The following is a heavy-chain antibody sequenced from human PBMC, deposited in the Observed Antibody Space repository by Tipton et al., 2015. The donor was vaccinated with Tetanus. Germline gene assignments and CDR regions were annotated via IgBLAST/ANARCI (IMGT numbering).Heavy chain of an antibody. CDR2: IYYSGTT. V-gene: IGHV4-61*01. Sequence: LRLSCTVSGGSVRSTNSYWSWLRQPPGKGLEWIGYIYYSGTTKYNPSLKSRVTMSVDTSKNQFSLRLNSVTAADTAMYCCVRSSPIRVADKWGVDWFDPWGQGTLVTVSS. CDR3: VRSSPIRVADKWGVDWFDP. D-gene: IGHD6-19*01. CDR1: GGSVRSTNSY. J-gene: IGHJ5*02.